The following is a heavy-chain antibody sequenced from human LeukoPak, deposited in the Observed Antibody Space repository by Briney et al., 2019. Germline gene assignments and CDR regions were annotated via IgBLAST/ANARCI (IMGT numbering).Heavy chain of an antibody. V-gene: IGHV1-69*06. CDR1: RGTFSSDA. J-gene: IGHJ3*02. D-gene: IGHD6-13*01. CDR3: ARASGYSSSWLGNAFDI. Sequence: WGPVKVSCKASRGTFSSDAISSVRQAPGQGLEWMGGIIPIFGTANYAQKFQGRVTITADKSTSTAYMELSSLRSEDTAVYYCARASGYSSSWLGNAFDIWGQGTMVTVSS. CDR2: IIPIFGTA.